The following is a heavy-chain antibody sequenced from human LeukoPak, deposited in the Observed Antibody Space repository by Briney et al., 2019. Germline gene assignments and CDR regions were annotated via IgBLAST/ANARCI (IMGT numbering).Heavy chain of an antibody. D-gene: IGHD6-19*01. V-gene: IGHV5-51*01. J-gene: IGHJ4*02. CDR3: AVLYSSGWAIDY. CDR2: IYPGDSDT. Sequence: GESLNISCKGSGYRFTSYWTVWVRQMPGKGLEWMGIIYPGDSDTRYSSSFQGQVTISADKSISTAYLQWSSLKASDTAMYYCAVLYSSGWAIDYWGQGTLVTVST. CDR1: GYRFTSYW.